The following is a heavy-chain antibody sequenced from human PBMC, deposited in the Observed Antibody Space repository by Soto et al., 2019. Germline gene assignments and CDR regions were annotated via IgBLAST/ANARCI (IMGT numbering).Heavy chain of an antibody. Sequence: QVQLVQSETEVAEPGASVRLSCKTSGYTFSTYGLSWVRQAPGQGLEWMGWTVAISESTIYAQKFQGRVTVTTDRSTHTGYLELSRLTSDDTALYYCARVAGYGSGSRHFNNWGQGTLVTVSS. J-gene: IGHJ4*02. V-gene: IGHV1-18*01. CDR1: GYTFSTYG. CDR2: TVAISEST. CDR3: ARVAGYGSGSRHFNN. D-gene: IGHD3-10*01.